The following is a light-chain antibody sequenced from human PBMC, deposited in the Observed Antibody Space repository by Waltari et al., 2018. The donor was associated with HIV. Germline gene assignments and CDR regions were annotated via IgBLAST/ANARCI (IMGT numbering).Light chain of an antibody. V-gene: IGKV1-39*01. J-gene: IGKJ3*01. Sequence: IQMTQSPSFLAASVGDRVTITCRASQSIKLYLNWYQQKPGKAPRLLIFTASSLQSGVPSRFIGSASWTNFTLTISSLQPEDFATYYCQQAFSGPFVFGPGTKVEVK. CDR3: QQAFSGPFV. CDR2: TAS. CDR1: QSIKLY.